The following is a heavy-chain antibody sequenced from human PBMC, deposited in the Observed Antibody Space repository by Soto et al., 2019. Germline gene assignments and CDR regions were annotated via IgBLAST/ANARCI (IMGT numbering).Heavy chain of an antibody. J-gene: IGHJ5*02. V-gene: IGHV4-34*01. CDR2: INHSGST. CDR3: ARTYYDFWSGYWRWFDP. Sequence: SETLSLTCAVYGGSFSGYYWTWIRQPPGTGLEWIGEINHSGSTNYNPSLKSRVTISVDTSKNQFSLKLSSVTAADTAVYYCARTYYDFWSGYWRWFDPWGQGTLVT. D-gene: IGHD3-3*01. CDR1: GGSFSGYY.